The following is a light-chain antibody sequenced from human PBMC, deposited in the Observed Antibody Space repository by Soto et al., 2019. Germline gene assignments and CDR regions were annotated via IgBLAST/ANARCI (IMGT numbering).Light chain of an antibody. CDR3: QQTHNNPRKFT. CDR2: AAS. V-gene: IGKV1-39*01. CDR1: RNINSY. Sequence: DIQMTQSPFSLSASVGDSVTITCRASRNINSYLNWYQQKPGKAPKLLIYAASSLQSGVPSRFSGSGSGTDFTLTISNLQPEDFATYYCQQTHNNPRKFTFGGGTKVDIK. J-gene: IGKJ4*01.